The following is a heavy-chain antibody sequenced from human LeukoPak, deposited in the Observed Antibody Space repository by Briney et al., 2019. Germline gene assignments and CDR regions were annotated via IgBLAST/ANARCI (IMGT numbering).Heavy chain of an antibody. J-gene: IGHJ4*02. CDR1: GYSFDDYG. D-gene: IGHD6-13*01. Sequence: GESLKISCKGSGYSFDDYGVSWVRQVPGKGLEWVSGINWNGGSTGYTDSVKGRFTISRDNAKNSLFLQMNSLRAEDTALYYCARGSNNWYAFGDYWGQGTLVTVSS. CDR2: INWNGGST. CDR3: ARGSNNWYAFGDY. V-gene: IGHV3-20*04.